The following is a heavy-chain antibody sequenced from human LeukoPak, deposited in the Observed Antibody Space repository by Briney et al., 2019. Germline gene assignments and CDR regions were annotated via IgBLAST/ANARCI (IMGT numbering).Heavy chain of an antibody. CDR2: ISGSGGST. V-gene: IGHV3-23*01. CDR3: AKDKMTTYCGGDCYFGWFDP. J-gene: IGHJ5*02. CDR1: GFTFSSYA. Sequence: GGSLRLSCAASGFTFSSYAMSWVRQAPGKGLEWVSAISGSGGSTYYADSVKGRFTISRDNSKNTLYLQMNSLRAEDTAVYYCAKDKMTTYCGGDCYFGWFDPGGQGTLVTVS. D-gene: IGHD2-21*02.